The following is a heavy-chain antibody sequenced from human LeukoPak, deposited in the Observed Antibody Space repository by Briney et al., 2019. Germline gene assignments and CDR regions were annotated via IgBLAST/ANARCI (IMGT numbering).Heavy chain of an antibody. CDR1: GGSISNYY. V-gene: IGHV4-59*08. Sequence: SETLSLTCTVSGGSISNYYWNWIRQPPGKGLQWIGYIFYSGSTNYNPSLKSRVTISVDTSKNQFSLKLSSVTAADTAVYYCARHRSSSGDLDYWGQGTLVTVSS. J-gene: IGHJ4*02. CDR2: IFYSGST. D-gene: IGHD4-17*01. CDR3: ARHRSSSGDLDY.